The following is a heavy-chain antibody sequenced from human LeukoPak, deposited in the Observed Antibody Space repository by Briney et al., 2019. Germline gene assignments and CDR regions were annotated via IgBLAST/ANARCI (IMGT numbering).Heavy chain of an antibody. CDR3: ARDWYYYDSSGYSPLDY. V-gene: IGHV3-48*01. CDR2: ISSSSSTI. J-gene: IGHJ4*02. CDR1: GFTFSSYS. D-gene: IGHD3-22*01. Sequence: PGGSLRLSCAASGFTFSSYSMNWVRQAPGKGLEWVSYISSSSSTIYYADSVKGRFTISRDNAKNSLYLQMNSLRAEDTAVYYCARDWYYYDSSGYSPLDYWGQGTLVTVSS.